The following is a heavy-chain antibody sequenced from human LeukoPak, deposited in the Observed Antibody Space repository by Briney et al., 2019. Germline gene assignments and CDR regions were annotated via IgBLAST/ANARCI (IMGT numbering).Heavy chain of an antibody. CDR1: GYTFTGYY. J-gene: IGHJ4*02. CDR2: INPKSGGT. Sequence: ASVKVSCKASGYTFTGYYMHWVRRAPGQGPEWMGWINPKSGGTNYAQKFQGRVTMTRDTSISTAYMELNRLRSDDTAMYYCASIYCAGGSCYDRGGDFWGQGTQVTVSS. D-gene: IGHD2-15*01. V-gene: IGHV1-2*02. CDR3: ASIYCAGGSCYDRGGDF.